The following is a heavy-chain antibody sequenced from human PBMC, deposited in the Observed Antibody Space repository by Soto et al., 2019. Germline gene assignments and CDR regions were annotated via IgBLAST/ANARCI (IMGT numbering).Heavy chain of an antibody. V-gene: IGHV1-69*13. CDR2: IIPIFGTA. J-gene: IGHJ5*02. CDR1: GGTFSSYA. CDR3: ARWEYYDFWSGPPGYNWFDP. Sequence: SVKVSCKASGGTFSSYAISWVRQAPGQGLEWMGGIIPIFGTANYAQKIQCRVTITADESTSTAYMELSSLRSEDTAVYYCARWEYYDFWSGPPGYNWFDPWGQGTLVTVSS. D-gene: IGHD3-3*01.